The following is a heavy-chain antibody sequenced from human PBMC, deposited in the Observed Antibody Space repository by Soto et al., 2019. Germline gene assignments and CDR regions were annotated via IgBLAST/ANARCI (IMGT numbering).Heavy chain of an antibody. Sequence: ASVKVSCKASGYTFTSYAMHWVRLAPGQRFEWMGWINAGNGNTKYSQKFQGRVTITRDTSASTAYMELSSLRSEDTAVYYCARDSRYCSSTSCYSFDYWGQGTLVTVSS. V-gene: IGHV1-3*01. J-gene: IGHJ4*02. CDR3: ARDSRYCSSTSCYSFDY. CDR2: INAGNGNT. D-gene: IGHD2-2*02. CDR1: GYTFTSYA.